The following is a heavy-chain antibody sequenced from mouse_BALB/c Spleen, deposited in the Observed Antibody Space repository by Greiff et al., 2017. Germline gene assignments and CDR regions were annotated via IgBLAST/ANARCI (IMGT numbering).Heavy chain of an antibody. CDR2: ISSGGSYT. CDR1: GFTFSSYA. V-gene: IGHV5-9-4*01. J-gene: IGHJ3*01. CDR3: ARGGHRTWFAY. Sequence: EVKLVESGGGLVKPGGSLKLSCAASGFTFSSYAMSWVRQSPEKRLEWVAEISSGGSYTYYPDTVTGRFTISRDNAKNTLYLEMSSLRSEDTAMYYCARGGHRTWFAYWGQGTLVTVSA.